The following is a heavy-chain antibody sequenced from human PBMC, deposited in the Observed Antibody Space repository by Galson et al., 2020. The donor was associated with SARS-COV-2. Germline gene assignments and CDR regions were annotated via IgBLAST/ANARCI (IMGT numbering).Heavy chain of an antibody. Sequence: SETLSLTCSVSGGSISNDKYYWSWIRQPAGKALEWIGRVYASGTTDYNPSLSSRLTILVDTSKNQFSLKLTSVTAADSAVYFCARNRGAWNYEGSYYYSCGLDVWGQGTTVTVSS. CDR2: VYASGTT. J-gene: IGHJ6*02. V-gene: IGHV4-61*02. D-gene: IGHD1-7*01. CDR3: ARNRGAWNYEGSYYYSCGLDV. CDR1: GGSISNDKYY.